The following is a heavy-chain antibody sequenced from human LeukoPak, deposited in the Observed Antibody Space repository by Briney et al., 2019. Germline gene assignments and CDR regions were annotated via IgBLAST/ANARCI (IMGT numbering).Heavy chain of an antibody. V-gene: IGHV4-39*07. J-gene: IGHJ4*02. CDR1: GGSISSSSYY. CDR3: ASLSDAAAAPRAPFDY. Sequence: SETLSLTCTVSGGSISSSSYYWGWIRQPPGKGLEWIGSIYYSGSTYYNPSLKSRVTISVDTSKNQFSLKLSSVTAADTAVYYCASLSDAAAAPRAPFDYWGQGTLVTVSS. CDR2: IYYSGST. D-gene: IGHD6-13*01.